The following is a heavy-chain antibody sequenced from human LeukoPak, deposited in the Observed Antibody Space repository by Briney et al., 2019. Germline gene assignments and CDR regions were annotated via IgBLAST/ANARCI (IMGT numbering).Heavy chain of an antibody. V-gene: IGHV3-53*01. J-gene: IGHJ4*02. Sequence: GGSLRLSCVASGFTVSSNYMSWVRQAPGKGLEWVSLIYSGGTTLYADSVKGRFTISRDNSKNTVFLQMSSLRVEDTAVYYCTRALYYFDYWGQGTLVTVSS. CDR3: TRALYYFDY. CDR1: GFTVSSNY. CDR2: IYSGGTT.